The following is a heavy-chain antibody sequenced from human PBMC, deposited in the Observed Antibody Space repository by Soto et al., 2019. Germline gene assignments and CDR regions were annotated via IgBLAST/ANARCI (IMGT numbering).Heavy chain of an antibody. CDR2: ISYDGSNK. CDR3: ARDRIYYYGSGSYLSTAFDI. V-gene: IGHV3-30-3*01. J-gene: IGHJ3*02. Sequence: QVQLVESGGGVVQPGRSLRLSCAASGFTFSSYAMHWVRQAPGKGLEWVAVISYDGSNKYYADSVKGRFTISRDNSKNTLYLQMNSLRAEDTAVYYCARDRIYYYGSGSYLSTAFDIWGQGTMVTVSS. D-gene: IGHD3-10*01. CDR1: GFTFSSYA.